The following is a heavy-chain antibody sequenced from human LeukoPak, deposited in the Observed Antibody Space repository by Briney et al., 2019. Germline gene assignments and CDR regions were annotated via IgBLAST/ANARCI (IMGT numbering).Heavy chain of an antibody. CDR3: VKGATSSWYDWFDP. V-gene: IGHV3-9*01. J-gene: IGHJ5*02. Sequence: PGRSLRLSCAASGFTFDDYAMHWVLQAPGRGLEWVSGISWNSGNIVYADSVKGRFTISRDNAKNSLYLQMNSLRPEDTAFYYCVKGATSSWYDWFDPWGQGTLVTVSS. CDR1: GFTFDDYA. CDR2: ISWNSGNI. D-gene: IGHD6-13*01.